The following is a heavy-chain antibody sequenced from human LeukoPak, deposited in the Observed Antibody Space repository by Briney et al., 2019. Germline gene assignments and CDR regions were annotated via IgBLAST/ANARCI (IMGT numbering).Heavy chain of an antibody. CDR1: GYTFTGYY. J-gene: IGHJ4*02. CDR2: INPDSGGA. D-gene: IGHD3-10*01. CDR3: ARGHHYFVSGSYYNF. V-gene: IGHV1-2*02. Sequence: GASVKVSCKASGYTFTGYYIFWVRQAPGQGLEWMGWINPDSGGANYAQKFQGRVTMTRDTSISTAYMELSRLTSDDTAVFYCARGHHYFVSGSYYNFWGQGTLVTVSS.